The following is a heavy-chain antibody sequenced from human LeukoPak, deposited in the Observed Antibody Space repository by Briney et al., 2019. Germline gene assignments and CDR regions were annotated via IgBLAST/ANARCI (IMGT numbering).Heavy chain of an antibody. J-gene: IGHJ4*01. CDR2: ISGSGSDI. V-gene: IGHV3-11*01. Sequence: GRSLRLSCVVSGFGFSDSYMTWIRQTPGKGLEWLAYISGSGSDIYYADSVKGRFTISRDNAKKSLYLQMNSLRPDDTALYYCSTDPRLLLYWGHGTLVTVSS. CDR1: GFGFSDSY. CDR3: STDPRLLLY. D-gene: IGHD3-22*01.